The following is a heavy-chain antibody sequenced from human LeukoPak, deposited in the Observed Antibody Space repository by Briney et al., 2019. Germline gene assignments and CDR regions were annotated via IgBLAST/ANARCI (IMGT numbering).Heavy chain of an antibody. V-gene: IGHV1-46*01. Sequence: ASVKVSCKASGYTFTSYYMHWVRPAPGQGLEWMGIINPSGGSTSYAQKFQGRVTMTRDTSTSTVYMELSSLRSEDTAVYYCATARYCSSTSCYKYYFDYWGQGTLVTVSS. J-gene: IGHJ4*02. D-gene: IGHD2-2*02. CDR2: INPSGGST. CDR3: ATARYCSSTSCYKYYFDY. CDR1: GYTFTSYY.